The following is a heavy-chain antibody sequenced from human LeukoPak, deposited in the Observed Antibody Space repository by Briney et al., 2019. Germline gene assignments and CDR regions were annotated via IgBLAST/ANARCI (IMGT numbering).Heavy chain of an antibody. CDR1: GYTFINND. CDR3: ARSHTQKEFCGGGRCYPTVWWFDP. V-gene: IGHV1-8*01. J-gene: IGHJ5*02. D-gene: IGHD2-15*01. Sequence: EASVKVSCKASGYTFINNDISWVRQAPGQGLEWMAWIDPKNGNRGYAQNFQGRVTMTTDISINTAYLELSSLRSEDTAVYYCARSHTQKEFCGGGRCYPTVWWFDPWGQGTLVTVSS. CDR2: IDPKNGNR.